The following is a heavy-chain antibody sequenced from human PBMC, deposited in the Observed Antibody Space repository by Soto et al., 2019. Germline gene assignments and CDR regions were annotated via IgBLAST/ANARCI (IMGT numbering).Heavy chain of an antibody. J-gene: IGHJ4*02. V-gene: IGHV4-39*01. D-gene: IGHD4-17*01. CDR2: ICYSVST. CDR3: ARHVRFADYGGFYYFDY. Sequence: QLQLQESGPGLVKPSETLSLTCTVSGGSISSSSYYWGWIRQPPGKGLEWIGSICYSVSTSYYPSLESRVTISVDTSNNQFSLKLGSVTAADTAVYYCARHVRFADYGGFYYFDYWGQGTLVTVSS. CDR1: GGSISSSSYY.